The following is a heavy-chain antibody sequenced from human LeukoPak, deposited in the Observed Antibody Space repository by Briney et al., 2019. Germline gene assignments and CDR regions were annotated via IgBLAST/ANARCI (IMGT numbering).Heavy chain of an antibody. D-gene: IGHD3-22*01. Sequence: SETLSLTCTVSGGSISSYYWSWIRQPPGKGLEWIGYIYYSGSTNYNPSLKSRVTISVDTSKNQFSLKLSSVTAADTAVYYCARYDSSGYYYGGGFDNWGQGTLVTVSS. CDR1: GGSISSYY. J-gene: IGHJ4*02. CDR3: ARYDSSGYYYGGGFDN. CDR2: IYYSGST. V-gene: IGHV4-59*01.